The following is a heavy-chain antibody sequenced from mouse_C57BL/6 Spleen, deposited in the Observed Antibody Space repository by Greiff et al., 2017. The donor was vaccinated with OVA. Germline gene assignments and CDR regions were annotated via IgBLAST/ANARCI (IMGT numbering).Heavy chain of an antibody. CDR2: IWSDGST. Sequence: QVHVKQSGPGLVAPSQSLSITCTVSGFSFTSYGVHWVRQPPGKGLEWLVVIWSDGSTTYNSALKSRLSISKDNSKSQVFLKMNSLQTDDTAMYYCARQGGYYYAMDYWGQGTSVTVSS. V-gene: IGHV2-6-1*01. CDR3: ARQGGYYYAMDY. CDR1: GFSFTSYG. J-gene: IGHJ4*01.